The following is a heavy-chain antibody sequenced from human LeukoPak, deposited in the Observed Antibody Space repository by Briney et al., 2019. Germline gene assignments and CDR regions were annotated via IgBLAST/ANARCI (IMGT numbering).Heavy chain of an antibody. D-gene: IGHD2-15*01. Sequence: SQTLSLTCTVSGGSINSGDYYWRWLRQPPGKGLGWVGYIYYIGSTYYKPSLMSRVTMSLETSKNQFSLKLSSVTAADTAVYYCARALGYCSSSRCYSLDYWGQGTLVTVSS. CDR2: IYYIGST. CDR3: ARALGYCSSSRCYSLDY. V-gene: IGHV4-30-4*08. J-gene: IGHJ4*02. CDR1: GGSINSGDYY.